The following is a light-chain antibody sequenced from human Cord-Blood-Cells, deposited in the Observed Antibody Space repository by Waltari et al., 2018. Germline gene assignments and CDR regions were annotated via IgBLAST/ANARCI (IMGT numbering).Light chain of an antibody. CDR2: GAS. CDR1: QSVSSN. CDR3: QQYNNWPLT. J-gene: IGKJ3*01. Sequence: IVMTQSPATLSVSPGERATLSCRASQSVSSNLVGYQQKPGQAPRLLIYGASTRATGIPARFSGSGSGTEFTLTISSLQSEDFAVYYCQQYNNWPLTFGPGTKVDIK. V-gene: IGKV3-15*01.